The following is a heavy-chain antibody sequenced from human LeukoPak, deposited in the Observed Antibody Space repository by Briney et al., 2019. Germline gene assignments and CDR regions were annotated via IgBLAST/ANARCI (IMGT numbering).Heavy chain of an antibody. Sequence: GSLRLSCAASGFTFSSYAMSWVRQAPGKGLEWVSAISGSGGSTYYADSVKGRFTISRDNSKNTLYLQMNSLRAEDTAVYYCGKGSDCWNYFSWFDPWGQGTLVTVSS. D-gene: IGHD1-7*01. V-gene: IGHV3-23*01. J-gene: IGHJ5*02. CDR3: GKGSDCWNYFSWFDP. CDR1: GFTFSSYA. CDR2: ISGSGGST.